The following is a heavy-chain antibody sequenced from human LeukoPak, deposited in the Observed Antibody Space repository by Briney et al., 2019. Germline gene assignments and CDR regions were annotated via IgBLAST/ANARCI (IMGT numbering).Heavy chain of an antibody. CDR3: PGVSFRDDY. CDR2: IYTSGST. CDR1: GGSISSGSYY. D-gene: IGHD3-16*01. V-gene: IGHV4-61*02. Sequence: PSETLSLTCTVSGGSISSGSYYWSWIRQPAGKGLEWIGRIYTSGSTNYNPSLKSRVTISVDTSKNQFSLKLSSVTAADTAVYYCPGVSFRDDYWGQGTLVAVSS. J-gene: IGHJ4*02.